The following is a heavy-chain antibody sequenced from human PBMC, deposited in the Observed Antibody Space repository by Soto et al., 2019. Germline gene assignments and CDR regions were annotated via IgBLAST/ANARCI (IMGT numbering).Heavy chain of an antibody. Sequence: QVQLVQSGAEVKKPGASVKVSCKASGYTFTNYDINWVRQATGQGLEWVGWMTPISGDTGYAQNFQVRVTMTRDTHRSTAYLELSSLTSEATSVYYCARNLYNTGSFDHWGQGTLVTVSS. D-gene: IGHD3-10*01. V-gene: IGHV1-8*02. CDR3: ARNLYNTGSFDH. J-gene: IGHJ4*02. CDR1: GYTFTNYD. CDR2: MTPISGDT.